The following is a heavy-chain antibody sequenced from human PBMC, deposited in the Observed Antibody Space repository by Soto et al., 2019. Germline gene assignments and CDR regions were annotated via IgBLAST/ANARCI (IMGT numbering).Heavy chain of an antibody. J-gene: IGHJ6*02. D-gene: IGHD2-15*01. V-gene: IGHV3-13*01. CDR1: GFTLSGYD. CDR3: TRKTPTKGMAV. Sequence: EVQLVESGGGLVQPGGSLRLSCAASGFTLSGYDIHWVRQATGKGLEWVSGIGSAGDTYYEDCVKGRFTISREKAKTSFYLQRNSLRGGYTAVYYRTRKTPTKGMAVWGHGTTVTVS. CDR2: IGSAGDT.